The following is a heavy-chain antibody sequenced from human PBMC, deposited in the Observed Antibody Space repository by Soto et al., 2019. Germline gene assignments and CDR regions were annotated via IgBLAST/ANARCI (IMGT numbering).Heavy chain of an antibody. CDR1: GLTFSSYG. Sequence: GGSLRLSCAASGLTFSSYGMHWVRQAPGKGLEWVAVIWYDGSNKYYADSVKGRFTISRDNSKNQFSLKLSSVTAADTAVYYCARASAHYYYYGMDVWGQGTTVTVSS. CDR3: ARASAHYYYYGMDV. CDR2: IWYDGSNK. J-gene: IGHJ6*02. V-gene: IGHV3-33*01.